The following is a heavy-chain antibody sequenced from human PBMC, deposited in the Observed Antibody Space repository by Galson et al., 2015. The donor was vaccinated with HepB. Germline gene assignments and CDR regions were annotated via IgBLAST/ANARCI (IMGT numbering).Heavy chain of an antibody. CDR1: GFTFSSYS. Sequence: SLRLSCAASGFTFSSYSMNWVRQAPGKGLEWVSYISSSSSTIYYADSVKGRFTISRDNAKNSLYLQMNSLRDEDTAVYYCARDVTYYYDSSGYRYYYGMDVWGQGTTVTVSS. CDR2: ISSSSSTI. D-gene: IGHD3-22*01. J-gene: IGHJ6*02. CDR3: ARDVTYYYDSSGYRYYYGMDV. V-gene: IGHV3-48*02.